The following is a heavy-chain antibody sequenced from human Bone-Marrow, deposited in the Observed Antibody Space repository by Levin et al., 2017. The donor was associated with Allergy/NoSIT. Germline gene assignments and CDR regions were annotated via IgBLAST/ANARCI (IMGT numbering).Heavy chain of an antibody. V-gene: IGHV3-21*01. CDR1: GFTYSDYN. Sequence: GESLRLYCAASGFTYSDYNMNWVRQAPGKGLEWVSSITSGSSYRYFADSVKGRFSIFRDDAKNSLYLQMTSLKAEDTAVYFCARAFGSGTYYNELDYGGQGTPVTVSS. D-gene: IGHD3-10*01. CDR3: ARAFGSGTYYNELDY. CDR2: ITSGSSYR. J-gene: IGHJ4*02.